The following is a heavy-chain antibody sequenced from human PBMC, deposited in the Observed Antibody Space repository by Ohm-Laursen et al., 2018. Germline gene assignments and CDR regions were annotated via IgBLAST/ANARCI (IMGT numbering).Heavy chain of an antibody. CDR3: AKSSGWVYFDY. Sequence: PSETLSLTCIVSGGSISSSYWSWIRQPPGKGLEWIGYIYSSGGTNYNPSLKSRVTISVDTSKNQFSLKLSSVTAADTAVYYCAKSSGWVYFDYWGQGTLVTVSS. CDR2: IYSSGGT. CDR1: GGSISSSY. J-gene: IGHJ4*02. D-gene: IGHD6-19*01. V-gene: IGHV4-59*08.